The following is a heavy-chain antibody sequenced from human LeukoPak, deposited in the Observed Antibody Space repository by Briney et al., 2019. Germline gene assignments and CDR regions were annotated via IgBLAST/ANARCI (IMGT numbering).Heavy chain of an antibody. Sequence: PGGSLRLSCAASGFTFSSYAMSWVRQAPGKRLEWVSAISGSGGSTYYADSVKGRFTISRDNSKNTLYLQMNSLRAEDTAVYYCALGNYYDSSGYPPNYFDYWGQGTLVTVSS. CDR3: ALGNYYDSSGYPPNYFDY. V-gene: IGHV3-23*01. CDR1: GFTFSSYA. D-gene: IGHD3-22*01. J-gene: IGHJ4*02. CDR2: ISGSGGST.